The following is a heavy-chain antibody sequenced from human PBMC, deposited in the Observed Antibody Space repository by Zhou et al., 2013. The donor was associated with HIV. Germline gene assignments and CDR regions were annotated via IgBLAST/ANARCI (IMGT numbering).Heavy chain of an antibody. CDR1: GYTFTYRY. V-gene: IGHV1-2*04. Sequence: QVQLLQSGAAVTKPGASLNVSCKASGYTFTYRYLHWVRQAPGQALEWMGWINPNSGGTNYAQKFQGWVTMTRDTSISTAYMELSRLRSDDTAVYYCARGYSSSSNSWYFDLWGRGTRVTVSS. CDR3: ARGYSSSSNSWYFDL. D-gene: IGHD6-6*01. CDR2: INPNSGGT. J-gene: IGHJ2*01.